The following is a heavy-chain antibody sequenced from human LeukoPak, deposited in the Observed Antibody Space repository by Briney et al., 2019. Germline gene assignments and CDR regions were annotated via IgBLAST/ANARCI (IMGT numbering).Heavy chain of an antibody. CDR2: VSGSGGST. V-gene: IGHV3-23*01. D-gene: IGHD1-26*01. CDR1: GFSFSSYA. Sequence: GGSLRLSCAASGFSFSSYAMSWVRQAPGKGLEWVSAVSGSGGSTYSADSVKGRFTISRDNSKNMVYLQTSSLRAEDTAVYYCARAGSWSSRPYFDYWGQGILVSVSS. CDR3: ARAGSWSSRPYFDY. J-gene: IGHJ4*02.